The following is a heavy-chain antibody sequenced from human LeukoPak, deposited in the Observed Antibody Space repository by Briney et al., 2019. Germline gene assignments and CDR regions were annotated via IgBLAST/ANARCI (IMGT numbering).Heavy chain of an antibody. J-gene: IGHJ4*02. D-gene: IGHD6-13*01. CDR3: ARVKQQLDHFDY. Sequence: SETLSLTCTVSGGSINTGDYYWSWIRQPPGKGPEWIGYIYWSGNTYYSPSLKSRVTLSIDTSKNQFSLNVTSVTAADTATYYCARVKQQLDHFDYWGQGTLVTVSS. CDR2: IYWSGNT. V-gene: IGHV4-30-4*01. CDR1: GGSINTGDYY.